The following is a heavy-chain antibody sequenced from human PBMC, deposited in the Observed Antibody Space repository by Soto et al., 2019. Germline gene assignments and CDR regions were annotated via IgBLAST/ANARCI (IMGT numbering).Heavy chain of an antibody. V-gene: IGHV3-30*02. CDR1: GFTFSNHG. D-gene: IGHD2-8*02. CDR3: ARAYSTGRRDRLDY. J-gene: IGHJ4*02. Sequence: PGGSLRLSCAASGFTFSNHGMHWVRQAPGKGLEWVALIRYDGSNRFYADSVRGRFTISRDISENTVFLQMNSLRAEDTAVYYCARAYSTGRRDRLDYWGQGTLVTVGS. CDR2: IRYDGSNR.